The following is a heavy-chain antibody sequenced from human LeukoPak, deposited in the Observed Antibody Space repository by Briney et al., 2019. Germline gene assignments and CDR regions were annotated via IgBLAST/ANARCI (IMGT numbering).Heavy chain of an antibody. J-gene: IGHJ6*04. V-gene: IGHV3-48*03. CDR2: ISSSGSTI. CDR3: ARDRGMVRGVIINYYYYGMDV. D-gene: IGHD3-10*01. CDR1: GFTFSSYE. Sequence: GSLRLSCAASGFTFSSYEMNWVRQAPGKGLEWVSYISSSGSTIYYADSVKGRFTISRDNAKNSLYLQMNSLRAEDTAVYYCARDRGMVRGVIINYYYYGMDVWGKGTTVTVSS.